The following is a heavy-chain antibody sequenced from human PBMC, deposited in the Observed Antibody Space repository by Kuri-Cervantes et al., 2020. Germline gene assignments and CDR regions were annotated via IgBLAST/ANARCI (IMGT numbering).Heavy chain of an antibody. CDR2: NSWNSGRI. CDR1: GSTFDEYA. CDR3: SRDPEALTGDPREYFDL. Sequence: SMKISCAAAGSTFDEYAMHWVRQAPEKGLEWVSGNSWNSGRIDYADSVRGRFTISRDNAKNTLYLQMNSMRAEDTAVYYCSRDPEALTGDPREYFDLWGRGTLVTVSS. V-gene: IGHV3-9*01. D-gene: IGHD3-9*01. J-gene: IGHJ2*01.